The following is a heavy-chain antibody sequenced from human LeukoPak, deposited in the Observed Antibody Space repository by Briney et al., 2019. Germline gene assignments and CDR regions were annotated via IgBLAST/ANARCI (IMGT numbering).Heavy chain of an antibody. Sequence: GGSLRLSCAASGFTVSSNFMSWVRQAPGKGLEWVSYISSSGSTIYYADSVKGRFTISRDNAKNSLYLQMNSLRAEDTAVYYCATPYYYYYYYMDVWGKGTTVTVSS. CDR1: GFTVSSNF. CDR3: ATPYYYYYYYMDV. J-gene: IGHJ6*03. CDR2: ISSSGSTI. V-gene: IGHV3-48*04.